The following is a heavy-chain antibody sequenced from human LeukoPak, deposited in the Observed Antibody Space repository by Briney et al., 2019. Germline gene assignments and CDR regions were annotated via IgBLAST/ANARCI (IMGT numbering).Heavy chain of an antibody. CDR2: ISSSSSTI. Sequence: GGSLRLSCTASGFTFRSYSMNWVRQAPGKGLEWVSYISSSSSTIYYADSVKGRFTISRDNAKNSLYLQMNSLRDEDTAVYYCARDRLRGDDGRYFDYLGRGALVTVSS. D-gene: IGHD4-17*01. CDR3: ARDRLRGDDGRYFDY. J-gene: IGHJ4*02. CDR1: GFTFRSYS. V-gene: IGHV3-48*02.